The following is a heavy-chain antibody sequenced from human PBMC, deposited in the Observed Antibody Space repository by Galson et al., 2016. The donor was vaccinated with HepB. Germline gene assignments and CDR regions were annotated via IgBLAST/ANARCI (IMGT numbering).Heavy chain of an antibody. J-gene: IGHJ5*02. CDR2: ISWDDDD. V-gene: IGHV2-5*02. CDR3: ARHSTSWSRPGLSWNGLGFDP. Sequence: PALVKPTQTLTLTCTFSGFSLSPSGVGVGWIRQPPGKAPEWLALISWDDDDRYSPSLKSRLTITKDTSKNQVVLTMTNMDPVDTGTYYCARHSTSWSRPGLSWNGLGFDPWGQGTLVTVSS. CDR1: GFSLSPSGVG. D-gene: IGHD6-13*01.